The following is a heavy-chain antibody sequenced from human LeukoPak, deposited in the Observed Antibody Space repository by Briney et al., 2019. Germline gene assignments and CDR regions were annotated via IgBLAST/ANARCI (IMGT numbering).Heavy chain of an antibody. CDR2: IYYSGST. Sequence: SETLSLTCTVSGASIRSGSYYWSWIRQPPGKGLEWIGYIYYSGSTNYNPSLRSRVTISVDTSKNQFSLKLSSVTAADTAVYYCARVPSYWGQGTLVTVSS. CDR1: GASIRSGSYY. J-gene: IGHJ4*02. CDR3: ARVPSY. V-gene: IGHV4-61*01.